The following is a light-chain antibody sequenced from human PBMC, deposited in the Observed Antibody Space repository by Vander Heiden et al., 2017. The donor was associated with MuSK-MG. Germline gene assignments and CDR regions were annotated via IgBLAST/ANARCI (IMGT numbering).Light chain of an antibody. J-gene: IGKJ1*01. Sequence: ELVLTQSPGTLSLSPGERATLSCRASQSVSSSYLAWYQQKPGQAPRLLIYGASSRATGIPDRFSGSGSGTDFTLTISRQEPEDFAVYYCQQYGSSPRTFGQGTKVEIK. CDR1: QSVSSSY. CDR2: GAS. CDR3: QQYGSSPRT. V-gene: IGKV3-20*01.